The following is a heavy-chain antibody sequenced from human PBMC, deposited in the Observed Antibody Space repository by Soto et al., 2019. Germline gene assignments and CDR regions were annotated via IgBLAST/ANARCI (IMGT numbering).Heavy chain of an antibody. CDR3: GASSSSGGWFDY. J-gene: IGHJ4*02. D-gene: IGHD6-6*01. CDR1: GGTFSSYA. V-gene: IGHV1-69*01. CDR2: IIPIFGTA. Sequence: QVQLVQSGAEVKKPGSSVKVSCKASGGTFSSYAISWVRQAPGQRLEWMGGIIPIFGTANYAQKFQGRVTITADESTSTAYMELSSLRSEDTAVYYCGASSSSGGWFDYWGQGTLVTVSS.